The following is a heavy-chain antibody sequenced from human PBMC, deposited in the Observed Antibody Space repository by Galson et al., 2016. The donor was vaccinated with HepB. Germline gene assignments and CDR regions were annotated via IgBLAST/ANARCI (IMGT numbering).Heavy chain of an antibody. J-gene: IGHJ4*02. D-gene: IGHD6-19*01. CDR1: GFTFSGSA. V-gene: IGHV3-73*01. CDR3: TRLGAGVAVTGSDS. Sequence: SLRLSCAASGFTFSGSAMHWVRQASGKGLEWVGRIRSKANSYATSYAASVKGRFTFSRDDSKNTAYLQMNSLKTEDTAVYYCTRLGAGVAVTGSDSWGQGTLLTVSS. CDR2: IRSKANSYAT.